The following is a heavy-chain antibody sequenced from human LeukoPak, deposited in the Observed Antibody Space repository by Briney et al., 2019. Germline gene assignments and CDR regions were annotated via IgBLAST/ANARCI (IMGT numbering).Heavy chain of an antibody. CDR1: GGSIGSYY. CDR3: ARNRDILNLDY. J-gene: IGHJ4*02. CDR2: IYYSGST. D-gene: IGHD3-9*01. Sequence: PSETLSLTCTVSGGSIGSYYWSWIRQHPRKGLEWIGYIYYSGSTYYNPSLKSRVTMSVDTSKNQFSLKLSSVTAADVAVYYCARNRDILNLDYWGQGTLVTVSS. V-gene: IGHV4-31*03.